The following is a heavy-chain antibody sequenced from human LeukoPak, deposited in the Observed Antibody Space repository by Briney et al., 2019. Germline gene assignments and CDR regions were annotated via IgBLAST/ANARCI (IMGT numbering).Heavy chain of an antibody. J-gene: IGHJ4*02. V-gene: IGHV1-46*01. Sequence: ASVKVSCKASGYIFINHYIYWVRQVPGHGPEWMGLIHPSGTITNYAQKFQGRIIMTRDASTNTVYMDLSSLGSDDTAVYYCARGSPSGYFDYWGQGTLVTVSS. CDR1: GYIFINHY. D-gene: IGHD3-10*01. CDR2: IHPSGTIT. CDR3: ARGSPSGYFDY.